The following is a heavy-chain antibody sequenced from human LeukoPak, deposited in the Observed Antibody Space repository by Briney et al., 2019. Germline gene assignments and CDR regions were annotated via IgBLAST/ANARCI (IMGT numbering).Heavy chain of an antibody. CDR1: GFSFSDYA. J-gene: IGHJ4*02. CDR3: AKDAIYKNSVWDYFDY. Sequence: GGSLRLSCAASGFSFSDYAMTWVRQAPGKGLEWVSSTGDDTYYADSVKGRSTISRDDSKDTLSLQMNSLRVEDTAVYYCAKDAIYKNSVWDYFDYLGQGTLVTVSS. D-gene: IGHD5-24*01. V-gene: IGHV3-23*01. CDR2: TGDDT.